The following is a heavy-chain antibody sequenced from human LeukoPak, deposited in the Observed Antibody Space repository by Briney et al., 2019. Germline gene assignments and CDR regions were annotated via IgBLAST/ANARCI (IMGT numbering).Heavy chain of an antibody. J-gene: IGHJ4*02. V-gene: IGHV3-23*01. D-gene: IGHD5-24*01. CDR2: ISTTGGYT. CDR3: AKKPATIKFPFDI. CDR1: GFSFSTYD. Sequence: GGSLRLSCVGSGFSFSTYDMGWVRQTQGKGLEWVSAISTTGGYTEDADSVKGRFTISRDNSQNTLFLQMHSLRAEDTAVYYCAKKPATIKFPFDIWGQGTLVTVSP.